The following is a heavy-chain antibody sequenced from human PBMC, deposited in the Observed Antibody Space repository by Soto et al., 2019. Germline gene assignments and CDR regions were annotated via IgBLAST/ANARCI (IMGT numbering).Heavy chain of an antibody. V-gene: IGHV4-30-2*01. J-gene: IGHJ5*02. Sequence: PSETLSLTCAVSGGSISSGGYSWSWIRQPPGKGLEWIGEINHSGSTNYNPSLKSRVTISVDRSKNQFSLKLSSVTAADTAVYYCARVPGPWGQGTLVTVSS. CDR2: INHSGST. CDR1: GGSISSGGYS. CDR3: ARVPGP. D-gene: IGHD3-10*01.